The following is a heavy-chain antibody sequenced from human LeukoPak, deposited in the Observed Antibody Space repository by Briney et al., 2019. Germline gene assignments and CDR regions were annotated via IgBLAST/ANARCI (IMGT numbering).Heavy chain of an antibody. J-gene: IGHJ2*01. CDR2: MNPNSGNT. D-gene: IGHD3-16*02. V-gene: IGHV1-8*02. Sequence: GASVKVSCKASGYTFTSYDINWVRQATGQGLEWMGWMNPNSGNTGYAQKFQGRVTMTRDTSISTAYMELRSLRSDDTAVYYCAGIYPQFDWYFDLWGRGTLVTVSS. CDR3: AGIYPQFDWYFDL. CDR1: GYTFTSYD.